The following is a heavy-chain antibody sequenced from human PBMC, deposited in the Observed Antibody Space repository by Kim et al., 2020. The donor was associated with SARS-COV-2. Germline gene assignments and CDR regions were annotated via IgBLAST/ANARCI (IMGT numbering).Heavy chain of an antibody. CDR3: ANSWDRIAAVDPDYYYETDV. Sequence: GGSLRLSCVASGFSFRNYAMSWVRQAPGKGLEWVSGISGSGDHTHYADSVKGRFTISRDNSKNTLYVQMNGLRAEDTAVYYCANSWDRIAAVDPDYYYETDVWGQGTTVTVSS. CDR1: GFSFRNYA. J-gene: IGHJ6*02. V-gene: IGHV3-23*01. D-gene: IGHD6-13*01. CDR2: ISGSGDHT.